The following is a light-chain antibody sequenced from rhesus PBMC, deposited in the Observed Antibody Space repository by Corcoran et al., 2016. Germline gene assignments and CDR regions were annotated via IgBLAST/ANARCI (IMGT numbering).Light chain of an antibody. CDR1: NSNIGTNS. Sequence: QSVLTQPPSASEAAGKSVTISCSGGNSNIGTNSVSWYQQLPETTPKLLIYYNDRRASGVSDRFSGSRSGTSASLAISGLRTEDEGAYYCASWDNSLSGAIFGSGTRLTVL. J-gene: IGLJ1*01. V-gene: IGLV1-60*01. CDR2: YND. CDR3: ASWDNSLSGAI.